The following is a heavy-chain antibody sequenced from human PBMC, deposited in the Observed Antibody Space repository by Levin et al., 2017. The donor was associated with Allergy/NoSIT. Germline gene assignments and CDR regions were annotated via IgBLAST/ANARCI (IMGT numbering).Heavy chain of an antibody. CDR2: IKNDGSST. D-gene: IGHD3-10*01. J-gene: IGHJ3*01. CDR3: ARERNFKWNRATCDVAGES. CDR1: GLTYRSFW. V-gene: IGHV3-74*01. Sequence: GSLRLSCAASGLTYRSFWMQEEREVKRKGLVWVSRIKNDGSSTNYGDSVPFRFTLSRDNAKNTLYLQMNRLRADDTAVYDCARERNFKWNRATCDVAGESWGQGTLVTVSS.